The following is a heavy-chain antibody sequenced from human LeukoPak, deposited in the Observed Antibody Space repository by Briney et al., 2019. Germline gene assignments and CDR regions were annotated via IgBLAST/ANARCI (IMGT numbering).Heavy chain of an antibody. Sequence: GGSLRLSCSASGFTFSSYSMTWVRQAPGKGLGWVSSISNSSSYIYYADSVKGRFTISRDNAKNSLYLQMNSLRAEDTAVYYCARDAYHYYDSSGYYFDYWGQGTLVTVSS. CDR2: ISNSSSYI. J-gene: IGHJ4*02. CDR3: ARDAYHYYDSSGYYFDY. CDR1: GFTFSSYS. V-gene: IGHV3-21*01. D-gene: IGHD3-22*01.